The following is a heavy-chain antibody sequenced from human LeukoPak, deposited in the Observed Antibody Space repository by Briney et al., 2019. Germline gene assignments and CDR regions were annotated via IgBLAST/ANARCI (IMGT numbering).Heavy chain of an antibody. J-gene: IGHJ4*02. CDR1: GGSFSGYY. CDR3: ASRRITIFGVAAANDY. CDR2: INHSGST. V-gene: IGHV4-34*01. D-gene: IGHD3-3*01. Sequence: SETLPLTCAVYGGSFSGYYWSWIRQPPGKGLEWIGEINHSGSTNYNPSLKSRVTISVDTSENQFSLKLSSVTAADTAVYYCASRRITIFGVAAANDYWGQGTLVTVSS.